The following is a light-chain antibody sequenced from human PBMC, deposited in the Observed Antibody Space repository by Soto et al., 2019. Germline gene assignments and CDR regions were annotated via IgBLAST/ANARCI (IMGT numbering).Light chain of an antibody. J-gene: IGKJ5*01. V-gene: IGKV3-11*01. CDR1: QSVSSY. CDR2: DAS. CDR3: QQRSNWPIT. Sequence: EILLTQSPVTLSLSPGERATLSCMASQSVSSYLAWYQQKPGQAPRLLIYDASNRATGIPARFSGSGSGTDFTLTISSLEPEDFAVYYCQQRSNWPITFGQGTRLEIK.